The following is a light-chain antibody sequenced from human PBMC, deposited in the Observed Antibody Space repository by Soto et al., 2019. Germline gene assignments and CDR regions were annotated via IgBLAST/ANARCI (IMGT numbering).Light chain of an antibody. CDR1: SGHSSYA. V-gene: IGLV4-69*01. J-gene: IGLJ3*02. Sequence: QLVLTQLPSASASLGASVKLTCTLSSGHSSYAIAWHQQQPEKGPRYLMKVNGDGSHSRGDGIPDRFSGSSSGAERYLTISSLHSEDEADYYCQTWVTGSWVFGGGTKLTVL. CDR2: VNGDGSH. CDR3: QTWVTGSWV.